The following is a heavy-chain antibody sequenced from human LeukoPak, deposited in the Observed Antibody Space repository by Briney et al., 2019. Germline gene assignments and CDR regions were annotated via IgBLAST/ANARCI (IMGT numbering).Heavy chain of an antibody. V-gene: IGHV3-74*01. Sequence: GGSLRLSCTASGFTFSSYWMHWVRQAPGKGLVWVSRINSDGSSTSYADSVKGRFTISRDNAKNTLYLQMNSLRAEDTAVYYCAREPRAVAGTVNWFDPWGQGTLVTVSS. CDR2: INSDGSST. CDR1: GFTFSSYW. J-gene: IGHJ5*02. D-gene: IGHD6-19*01. CDR3: AREPRAVAGTVNWFDP.